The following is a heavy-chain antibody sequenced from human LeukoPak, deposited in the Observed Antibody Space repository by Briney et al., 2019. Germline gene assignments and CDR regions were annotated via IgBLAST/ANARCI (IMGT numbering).Heavy chain of an antibody. CDR1: GGSISSYY. J-gene: IGHJ4*02. CDR3: AREYYYGSVSYNDY. Sequence: SETLSLTCTVSGGSISSYYWSWIRQPPGKGLEWIGYIYYSGSTNYNPSLKRRVTISVDTSKNQFSLKLSSVTAADTAVYYCAREYYYGSVSYNDYWGQGTLVTVSS. CDR2: IYYSGST. D-gene: IGHD3-10*01. V-gene: IGHV4-59*01.